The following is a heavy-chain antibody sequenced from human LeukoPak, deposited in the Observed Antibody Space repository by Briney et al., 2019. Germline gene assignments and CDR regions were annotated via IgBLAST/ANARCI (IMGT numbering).Heavy chain of an antibody. CDR3: ARQDYYDTGSGYFDL. D-gene: IGHD3-22*01. Sequence: PGGSLRLSCAASGFTFSSYAMTWVRQAPGKGLEWIGEIYHSGSTKYNPSLKSRVTISMDKSKNQFSLKLSSVTAADTAVYYCARQDYYDTGSGYFDLWGRGTLVTVSS. V-gene: IGHV4-4*02. CDR1: GFTFSSYAM. J-gene: IGHJ2*01. CDR2: IYHSGST.